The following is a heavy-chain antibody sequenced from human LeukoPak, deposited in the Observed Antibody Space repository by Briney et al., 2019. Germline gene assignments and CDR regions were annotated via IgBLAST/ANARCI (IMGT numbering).Heavy chain of an antibody. V-gene: IGHV3-30*18. CDR3: AKSGKSGGIGDV. D-gene: IGHD3-10*01. CDR2: ISYDGSNK. J-gene: IGHJ6*02. Sequence: GGSLRLSCAASGFTFSSYGMHWVRQAPGKGLEWVAVISYDGSNKYYADSVKGRFTISRDNSKNTLYLQMNSLRAEDTAVYYCAKSGKSGGIGDVWGQGTTVTVSS. CDR1: GFTFSSYG.